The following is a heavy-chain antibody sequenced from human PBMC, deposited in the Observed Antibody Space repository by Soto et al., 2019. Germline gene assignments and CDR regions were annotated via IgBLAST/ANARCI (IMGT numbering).Heavy chain of an antibody. Sequence: QVQLVQSGAEVKKPGSSVKVSCKASGGTFSSYAIIWVRQAPGQGLEWMGGIIPIFGTANYAQKFQGRVTITADESTSTAYMELSSLRSEDTAVYYCARDKGYCSSTSCYGGYYYGMAVWGQGTTVTVSS. CDR1: GGTFSSYA. CDR3: ARDKGYCSSTSCYGGYYYGMAV. CDR2: IIPIFGTA. J-gene: IGHJ6*02. D-gene: IGHD2-2*01. V-gene: IGHV1-69*01.